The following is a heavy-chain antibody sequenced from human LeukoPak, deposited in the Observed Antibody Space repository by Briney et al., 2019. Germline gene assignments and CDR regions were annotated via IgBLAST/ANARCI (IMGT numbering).Heavy chain of an antibody. CDR2: FDPEDGET. Sequence: ASVKVSCKVSGYTLTELSMHWVRQAPGKGLEWMGGFDPEDGETIYAQKFQGRVTMTEDTSTDTAYMELSSLRSEDTAVYYCATRGSSSWYLYYYYYMDVWGKGTTDTVSS. V-gene: IGHV1-24*01. J-gene: IGHJ6*03. D-gene: IGHD6-13*01. CDR1: GYTLTELS. CDR3: ATRGSSSWYLYYYYYMDV.